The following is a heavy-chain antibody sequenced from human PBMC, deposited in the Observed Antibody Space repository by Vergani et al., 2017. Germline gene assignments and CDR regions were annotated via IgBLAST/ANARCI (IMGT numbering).Heavy chain of an antibody. CDR2: IYYSGST. D-gene: IGHD6-19*01. J-gene: IGHJ5*02. V-gene: IGHV4-39*01. Sequence: QLQLQESGPGLVKPSATLSLTCSVSGASIRSSNYYCGWIRQPPGKGLEWIASIYYSGSTYYNPSLKSRVTISVDTSKNQFSLKLSSVTAAETAVYFCARHSTVEWLVKLGWIDPWGQGILVTVSS. CDR1: GASIRSSNYY. CDR3: ARHSTVEWLVKLGWIDP.